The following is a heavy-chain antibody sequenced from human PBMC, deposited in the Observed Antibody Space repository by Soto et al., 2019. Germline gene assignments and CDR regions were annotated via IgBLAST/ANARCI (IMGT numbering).Heavy chain of an antibody. V-gene: IGHV4-39*01. J-gene: IGHJ4*02. CDR2: IYYSGST. CDR3: ARQTCSSTSCYIGFGYFDY. CDR1: GGSISSSGYY. D-gene: IGHD2-2*02. Sequence: SETLSLTCTFSGGSISSSGYYWGWIRQPPGKGLEWIGSIYYSGSTYYNPSLKSRVTISVDTSKNQFSLKLSSVTAADTAVYYCARQTCSSTSCYIGFGYFDYWGQGTLVTVSS.